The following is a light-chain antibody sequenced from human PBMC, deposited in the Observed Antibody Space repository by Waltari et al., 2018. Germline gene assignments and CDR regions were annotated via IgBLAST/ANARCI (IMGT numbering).Light chain of an antibody. J-gene: IGKJ1*01. CDR2: AAS. V-gene: IGKV3-15*01. Sequence: EIVMTQSPATLSVSPGERVTLSCRSSQSVSYNLAWYQQKPGQAPRLLIYAASTRATGIPATLSGSVSASAISLIISSLQSEDYAVYYWQQYNDRPRKFSQGTKVEIK. CDR3: QQYNDRPRK. CDR1: QSVSYN.